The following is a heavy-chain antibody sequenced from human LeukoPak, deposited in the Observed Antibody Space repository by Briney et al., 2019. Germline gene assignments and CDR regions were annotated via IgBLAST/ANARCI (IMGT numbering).Heavy chain of an antibody. CDR3: AKIQGWFNDAFHI. Sequence: GGSLRLSCAASGFTFSTYAMSWVRQIPGKGLEWVSGISATTGGTYYADSVKGRFTISRDISKSTLYLQMNSLRADDTAVYYCAKIQGWFNDAFHIGGQGTMVTVSS. D-gene: IGHD6-19*01. CDR2: ISATTGGT. CDR1: GFTFSTYA. J-gene: IGHJ3*02. V-gene: IGHV3-23*01.